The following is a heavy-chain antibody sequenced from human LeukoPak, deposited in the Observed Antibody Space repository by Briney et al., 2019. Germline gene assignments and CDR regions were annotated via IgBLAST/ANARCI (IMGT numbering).Heavy chain of an antibody. J-gene: IGHJ5*02. V-gene: IGHV4-39*07. Sequence: ASETLSLTCTVSGGSISSSSYYWGWIRQPPGKGLEWIGSIYYSGSTYYNPSLKSRVTISVDTSKNQFSLKLSSVTAADTAVYYCVRMPSPWQQLDPYNWFDPWGQGTLVTVSS. D-gene: IGHD6-13*01. CDR1: GGSISSSSYY. CDR2: IYYSGST. CDR3: VRMPSPWQQLDPYNWFDP.